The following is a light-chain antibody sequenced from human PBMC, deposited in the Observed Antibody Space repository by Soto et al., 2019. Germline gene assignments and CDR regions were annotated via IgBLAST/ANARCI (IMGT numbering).Light chain of an antibody. CDR2: DDT. CDR1: SSDVGSYNY. V-gene: IGLV2-14*01. Sequence: QSVLTQPASVSGSPEQLIAISCTGTSSDVGSYNYVSWSQQHPDKAPKPILYDDTNRPSGVSNRFSGSKSGNTASLTISGLQAEDAADYYCSSYTTISTYVFGTGTKVTVL. J-gene: IGLJ1*01. CDR3: SSYTTISTYV.